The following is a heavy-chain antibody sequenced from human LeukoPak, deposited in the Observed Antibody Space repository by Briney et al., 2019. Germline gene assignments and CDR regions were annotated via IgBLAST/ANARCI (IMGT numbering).Heavy chain of an antibody. CDR2: MNPNSGNT. J-gene: IGHJ6*02. V-gene: IGHV1-8*02. Sequence: ASVKVSCKASGYTFTGYYMHWVRQAPGQGLEWMGWMNPNSGNTGYAQKFQGRVTMTRNTSKSTAYMELSSLRSEDTAVYYCARGGPLQLWFAYYYYGMDVWGQGTTVTVSS. CDR1: GYTFTGYY. D-gene: IGHD5-18*01. CDR3: ARGGPLQLWFAYYYYGMDV.